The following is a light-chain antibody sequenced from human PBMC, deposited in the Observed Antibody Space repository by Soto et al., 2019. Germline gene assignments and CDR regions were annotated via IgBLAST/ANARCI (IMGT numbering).Light chain of an antibody. V-gene: IGKV3-20*01. J-gene: IGKJ1*01. CDR1: QSVSNNY. CDR2: GAS. Sequence: EIVLTQSPGTLSXAPXERATLSCRASQSVSNNYLAWYQQKPGQAPRLLIYGASNRATGIPDRFSGSGSGTDFTLTISRLEPEDFAVYYCQQYGSSGTFGQGTKVDIK. CDR3: QQYGSSGT.